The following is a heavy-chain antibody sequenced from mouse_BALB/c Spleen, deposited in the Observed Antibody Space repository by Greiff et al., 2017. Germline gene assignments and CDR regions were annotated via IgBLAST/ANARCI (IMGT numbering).Heavy chain of an antibody. Sequence: QVQLQQSGAELVRPGTSVKVSCKASGYAFTNYLIEWVKQRPGQGLEWIGVINPGSGGTNYNEKFKGKATLTADKSSSTAYMQLSSLTSDDSAVYFCARERYGWAMDYWGQGTSVTVSS. J-gene: IGHJ4*01. V-gene: IGHV1-54*01. CDR2: INPGSGGT. CDR1: GYAFTNYL. CDR3: ARERYGWAMDY. D-gene: IGHD2-14*01.